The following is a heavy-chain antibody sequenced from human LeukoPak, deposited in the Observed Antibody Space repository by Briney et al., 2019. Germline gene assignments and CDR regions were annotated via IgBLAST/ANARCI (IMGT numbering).Heavy chain of an antibody. CDR1: GFTFSNYP. Sequence: PGGSLRLSRAASGFTFSNYPMHWVRQAPGKGLEWVAVISYTGGTKYYAASVKGRFTIYGDDSKSTLYLEMNSLRPEDTATYYCARDPQRGPPDYFDHWGQGTLVTVSS. D-gene: IGHD6-25*01. J-gene: IGHJ4*02. CDR2: ISYTGGTK. V-gene: IGHV3-30-3*01. CDR3: ARDPQRGPPDYFDH.